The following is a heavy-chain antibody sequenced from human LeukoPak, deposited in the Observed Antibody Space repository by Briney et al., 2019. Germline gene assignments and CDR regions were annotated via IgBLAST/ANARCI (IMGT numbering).Heavy chain of an antibody. D-gene: IGHD2/OR15-2a*01. CDR2: ISYDGSNK. V-gene: IGHV3-30-3*01. CDR1: GSTFSSYA. J-gene: IGHJ4*02. CDR3: ARHFSPKEVFDY. Sequence: PGGSLRLSCAASGSTFSSYATHWVRQAPGKGLEWVAVISYDGSNKYYADSVKGRFTISRDNSKNTLYLQMNSLRAEDTAVYYCARHFSPKEVFDYWGQGTLVTVSS.